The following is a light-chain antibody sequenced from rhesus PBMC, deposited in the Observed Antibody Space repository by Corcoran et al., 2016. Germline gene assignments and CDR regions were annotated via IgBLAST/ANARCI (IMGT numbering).Light chain of an antibody. Sequence: QVILTQSPATLSLSPGERATLSCRASQSVSSYLAWYQQKPGQAPRLLIYGASSRATGIPDRFSGSGSVTDCTLTISSLEPEDVGVYHCYQHTSGYTFGPGTKLDIK. V-gene: IGKV3-10*01. CDR3: YQHTSGYT. CDR2: GAS. J-gene: IGKJ3*01. CDR1: QSVSSY.